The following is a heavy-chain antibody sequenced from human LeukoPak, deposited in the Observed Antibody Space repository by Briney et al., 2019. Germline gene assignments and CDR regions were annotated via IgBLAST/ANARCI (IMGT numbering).Heavy chain of an antibody. V-gene: IGHV1-24*01. J-gene: IGHJ3*02. D-gene: IGHD1-7*01. CDR2: FDPEDGET. Sequence: ASVKVSCKVSGYTLTELSMHWVRQAPGKGLEWMGGFDPEDGETIYAQKFQGRVTMTEDTSTDTAYMELSSLRSEDTAVYYCATEPKSDWNSHDAFDIWGQGTMVTVSS. CDR1: GYTLTELS. CDR3: ATEPKSDWNSHDAFDI.